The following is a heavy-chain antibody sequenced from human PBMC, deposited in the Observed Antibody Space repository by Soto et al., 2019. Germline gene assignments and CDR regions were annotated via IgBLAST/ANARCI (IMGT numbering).Heavy chain of an antibody. CDR2: ISYDGSNK. Sequence: PGGSLTLSCAASGFTFSSYGMHWVRQAPGKGLEWVAVISYDGSNKYYADSVKGRFTISRDNSKNTLYLQMNSLRAEDTAVYYCAKGRGRATVVMTYYYYGMDVWGQGTTVTVSS. CDR3: AKGRGRATVVMTYYYYGMDV. V-gene: IGHV3-30*18. CDR1: GFTFSSYG. J-gene: IGHJ6*02. D-gene: IGHD4-17*01.